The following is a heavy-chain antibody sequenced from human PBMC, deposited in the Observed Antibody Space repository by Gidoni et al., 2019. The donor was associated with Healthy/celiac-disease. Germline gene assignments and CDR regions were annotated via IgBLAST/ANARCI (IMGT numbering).Heavy chain of an antibody. CDR3: ARDPYRSETMRHNWFDP. Sequence: QVQLVQSGAEVKKPGSSVKVSCKASGGTFSSYAISWVRQAPGQGLEWMGGIIPIFGTANYAQKFQGRVTITADESTSTAYMELSSLRSEDTAVYYCARDPYRSETMRHNWFDPWGQGTLVTVSS. D-gene: IGHD2-2*01. CDR2: IIPIFGTA. CDR1: GGTFSSYA. V-gene: IGHV1-69*01. J-gene: IGHJ5*02.